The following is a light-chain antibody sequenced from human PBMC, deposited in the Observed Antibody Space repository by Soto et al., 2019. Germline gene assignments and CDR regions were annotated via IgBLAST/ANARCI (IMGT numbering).Light chain of an antibody. V-gene: IGLV2-14*01. Sequence: QSVLTQPASVSGSPGQSITISCTGTSSDVGGYNYVSWYQQHPGKAPKLMIYDVSNRPSGVSNRFSGSKSGNTASLTISGLQAEDEADYYCTSYTSSSTVYVFGTGTKDTDL. CDR3: TSYTSSSTVYV. CDR2: DVS. J-gene: IGLJ1*01. CDR1: SSDVGGYNY.